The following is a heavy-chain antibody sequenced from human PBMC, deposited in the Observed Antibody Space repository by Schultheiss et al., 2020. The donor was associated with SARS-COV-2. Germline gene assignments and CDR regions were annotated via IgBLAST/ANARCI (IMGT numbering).Heavy chain of an antibody. J-gene: IGHJ6*02. CDR3: ARDLPVYGNAGPNYYYYYGMDV. Sequence: SETLSLTCTVSGGSISSSSYYWSWIRQPAGKGLEWIGRIYTSGTTNYNPSLKSRVTISVDTSKNQFSLKLSSVTAADTAVYYCARDLPVYGNAGPNYYYYYGMDVWGQGTTVTVSS. D-gene: IGHD5/OR15-5a*01. V-gene: IGHV4-61*02. CDR1: GGSISSSSYY. CDR2: IYTSGTT.